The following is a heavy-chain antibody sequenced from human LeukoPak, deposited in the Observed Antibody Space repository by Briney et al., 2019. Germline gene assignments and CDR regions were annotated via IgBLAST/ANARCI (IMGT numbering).Heavy chain of an antibody. J-gene: IGHJ4*01. D-gene: IGHD3-22*01. CDR1: DGSIRSYY. Sequence: PSETLSLTCTVSDGSIRSYYWSRIRQPPGKGLEWIGYIYYTGSTNYNPSLKSRVTTSVDTSKNQFSLKLSSVTAADTAVYYCTRVMEASSLYYNYFDCWGRGTLVTVSS. V-gene: IGHV4-59*01. CDR3: TRVMEASSLYYNYFDC. CDR2: IYYTGST.